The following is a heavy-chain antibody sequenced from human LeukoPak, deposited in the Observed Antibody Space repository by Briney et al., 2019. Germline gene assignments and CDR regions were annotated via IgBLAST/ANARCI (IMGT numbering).Heavy chain of an antibody. CDR1: GGTFSSYA. CDR2: IIPILGTA. D-gene: IGHD2-8*01. CDR3: ARYPIANSYTVLMGRGWYFDL. J-gene: IGHJ2*01. V-gene: IGHV1-69*05. Sequence: SVKVSCKASGGTFSSYAISWVRQAPGQGLEWMGGIIPILGTANYAQKFQGRVTITTDKSTSTAYMELSSLRSEDTAVYYCARYPIANSYTVLMGRGWYFDLWGRGTPVTVSS.